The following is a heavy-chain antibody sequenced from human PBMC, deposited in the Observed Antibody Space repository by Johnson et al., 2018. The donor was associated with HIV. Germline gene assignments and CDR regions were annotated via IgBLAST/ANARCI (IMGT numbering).Heavy chain of an antibody. D-gene: IGHD5-24*01. CDR1: GFTFSSYW. CDR2: IKQDGSEK. V-gene: IGHV3-7*03. J-gene: IGHJ3*02. Sequence: ALLVESGGGLVQPGGSLRLSCAASGFTFSSYWMSWVRQAPGKGLEWVANIKQDGSEKYYVDSVKGRFTISRDNAKNSLYLQMNSLRAEDTAVYYCAKDCGRWLQSDAFDIWGQGTMVTVSS. CDR3: AKDCGRWLQSDAFDI.